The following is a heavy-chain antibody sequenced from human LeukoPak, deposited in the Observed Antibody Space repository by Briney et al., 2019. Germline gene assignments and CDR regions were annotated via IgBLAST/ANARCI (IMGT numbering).Heavy chain of an antibody. D-gene: IGHD6-19*01. CDR1: GYTFTSYG. V-gene: IGHV1-18*01. CDR2: ISAYNGNT. CDR3: ARDRGIAVAGTPNY. Sequence: ASVNVSCKASGYTFTSYGIRWVRQAPGQGLEWMGWISAYNGNTNYAQKLQGRVTMTTDTSTSTAYMELRSLRSDDTAVYYCARDRGIAVAGTPNYWGQGTLVTVSS. J-gene: IGHJ4*02.